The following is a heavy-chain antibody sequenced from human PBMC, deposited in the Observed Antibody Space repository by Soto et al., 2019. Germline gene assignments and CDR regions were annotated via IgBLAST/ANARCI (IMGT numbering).Heavy chain of an antibody. J-gene: IGHJ6*02. CDR3: ARDGGLAEDGMDV. CDR1: GFIVSGNY. CDR2: IYSGGST. D-gene: IGHD3-10*01. V-gene: IGHV3-53*02. Sequence: EVRLVETGGDLIQPGGSLRLSCAASGFIVSGNYMSWVRQAPGKGLEWVSVIYSGGSTYYADSVKGRFTISRDNSKNTLYLQMNSLRADDTALYYCARDGGLAEDGMDVWGQGTTVTVSS.